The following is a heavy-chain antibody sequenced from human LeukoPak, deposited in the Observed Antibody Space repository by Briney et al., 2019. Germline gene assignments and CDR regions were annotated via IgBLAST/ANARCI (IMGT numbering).Heavy chain of an antibody. J-gene: IGHJ4*02. V-gene: IGHV4-34*01. D-gene: IGHD5-18*01. CDR2: INHSGST. CDR3: ARGPDHSRQLWLRNLLY. CDR1: GGSFSGYY. Sequence: SETLSLTCAVYGGSFSGYYWSWIRQPPGKGLEWIGEINHSGSTNYNPSLKSRVTISVDTSENQFSLKLSSVTAADTAVYYCARGPDHSRQLWLRNLLYWGQGTLVTVSS.